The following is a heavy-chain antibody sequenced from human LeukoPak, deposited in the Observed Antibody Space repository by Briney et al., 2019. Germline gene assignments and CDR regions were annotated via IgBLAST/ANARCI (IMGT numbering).Heavy chain of an antibody. CDR3: ARLITMVRGVPSWFDP. Sequence: GESLKIFCKGSGYSFTSYWICWVRQMPRKDLEWMVIIYHGDSDTRYSPSFQGQVTISADKSISTAYLQWSSLKASDTAMYYCARLITMVRGVPSWFDPWGQGTLVTVSS. CDR1: GYSFTSYW. CDR2: IYHGDSDT. D-gene: IGHD3-10*01. J-gene: IGHJ5*02. V-gene: IGHV5-51*01.